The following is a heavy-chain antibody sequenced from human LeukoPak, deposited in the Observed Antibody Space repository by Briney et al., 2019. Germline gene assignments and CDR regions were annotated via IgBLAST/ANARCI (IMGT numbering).Heavy chain of an antibody. CDR3: ARSGLGILTGPTSTNWFDP. V-gene: IGHV3-11*01. CDR2: ISSSGSSI. J-gene: IGHJ5*02. D-gene: IGHD3-9*01. CDR1: EFTFSDYY. Sequence: GGSLRLSCAASEFTFSDYYMSWVRQAPGKGVEWVSYISSSGSSIYYADSVKGRFTISRDDAKNSLYLQMNSLRGDDTAVYYCARSGLGILTGPTSTNWFDPWGQGTLVTVSS.